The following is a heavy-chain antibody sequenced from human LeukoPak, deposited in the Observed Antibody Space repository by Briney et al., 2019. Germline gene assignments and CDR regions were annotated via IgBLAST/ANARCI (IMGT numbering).Heavy chain of an antibody. CDR2: INHSGST. Sequence: SETLSLTCAVYGGSFSGYYWSWIRQPPGKGLEWIGEINHSGSTNYNPSLKSRRTISVATSKNQFSLTLSSVTAADTAVYYCARGSEDIVVVPAATLPGVEYFQHWGQGTLVTVSS. J-gene: IGHJ1*01. CDR3: ARGSEDIVVVPAATLPGVEYFQH. CDR1: GGSFSGYY. V-gene: IGHV4-34*01. D-gene: IGHD2-2*01.